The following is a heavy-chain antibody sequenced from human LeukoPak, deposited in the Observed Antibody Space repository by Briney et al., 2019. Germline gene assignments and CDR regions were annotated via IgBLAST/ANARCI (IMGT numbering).Heavy chain of an antibody. J-gene: IGHJ4*02. CDR3: AREGDDYGDY. V-gene: IGHV1-8*02. CDR1: GGTFSSYA. D-gene: IGHD2-21*01. Sequence: ASVKVSCKASGGTFSSYAINWVRQATGQGLEWMGWMNPNSGNTGYAQKFQGRVTMTRNTSISTAYMELSSLRSEDTAVYYCAREGDDYGDYWGQGTLVTVSS. CDR2: MNPNSGNT.